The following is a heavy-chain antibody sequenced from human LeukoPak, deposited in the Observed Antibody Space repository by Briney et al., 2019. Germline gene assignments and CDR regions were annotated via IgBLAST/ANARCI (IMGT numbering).Heavy chain of an antibody. CDR2: INPNSGGT. J-gene: IGHJ4*02. CDR1: GYTFTGYY. Sequence: ASVKVSCKASGYTFTGYYMHWVRQAPGQGLEWMGWINPNSGGTNYAQKFQGRVTMTRDTTISTAYMELSSLKSDDTAVYYCARVAMSGIGSDDFWGQGTLVTASS. D-gene: IGHD1-26*01. CDR3: ARVAMSGIGSDDF. V-gene: IGHV1-2*02.